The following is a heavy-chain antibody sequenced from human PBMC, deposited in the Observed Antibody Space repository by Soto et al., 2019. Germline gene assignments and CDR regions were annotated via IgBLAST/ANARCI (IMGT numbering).Heavy chain of an antibody. Sequence: GASVKVSCKASGYTFTSYDINWVRQATGQGLEWMGWMNPSSGNTGYAQKFQGRVTMTRNTSISTAYMELSSLRSEDTAVYYCARSRAVYYDSSGYQRDAFDIWGQGTMVTVSS. V-gene: IGHV1-8*01. D-gene: IGHD3-22*01. CDR2: MNPSSGNT. CDR1: GYTFTSYD. J-gene: IGHJ3*02. CDR3: ARSRAVYYDSSGYQRDAFDI.